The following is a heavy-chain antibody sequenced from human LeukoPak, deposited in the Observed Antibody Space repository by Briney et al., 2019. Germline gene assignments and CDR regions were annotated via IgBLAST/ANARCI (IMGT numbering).Heavy chain of an antibody. CDR3: AKDWDPLSISEYYMDV. J-gene: IGHJ6*03. V-gene: IGHV3-30*02. CDR2: IRYDGSNK. Sequence: PGGSLRLSCAASGFIFSSYGMHWVRQAPGKGLGWVAFIRYDGSNKYYGDSVKGRFTISRDNSKNTLYLQMNSLRAEDTAVYYCAKDWDPLSISEYYMDVWGKGTTVTVSS. D-gene: IGHD3-3*01. CDR1: GFIFSSYG.